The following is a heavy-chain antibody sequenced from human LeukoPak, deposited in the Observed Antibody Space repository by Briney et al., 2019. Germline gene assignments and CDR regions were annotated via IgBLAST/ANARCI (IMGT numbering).Heavy chain of an antibody. CDR2: IYISGST. V-gene: IGHV4-61*02. D-gene: IGHD2-21*02. J-gene: IGHJ6*03. Sequence: PSETLSLTCTVSGASISSGSYYWSWIRQPAGKGLEWIGRIYISGSTNYNPSLKSRVTISVDTSKNQFSLDLTSVSAADTAVYYCARCYVSFVTALQDYSYYMDVWGKGTTVTVSS. CDR1: GASISSGSYY. CDR3: ARCYVSFVTALQDYSYYMDV.